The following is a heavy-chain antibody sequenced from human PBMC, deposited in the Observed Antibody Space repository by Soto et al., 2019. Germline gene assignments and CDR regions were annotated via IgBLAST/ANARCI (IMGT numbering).Heavy chain of an antibody. D-gene: IGHD3-3*02. V-gene: IGHV1-69*12. Sequence: QVHLEQSGAEVTRPGSSVKVSCKASGGTFSNSAISWVRQAPGQGLEWMGGIMPIFRTPDYAQKFQGRVTITADESSTTAYMELTGLSSDDTAVYYCARDKDRRQLGGNYYYLVDVWGPGTTVTVSS. CDR3: ARDKDRRQLGGNYYYLVDV. CDR1: GGTFSNSA. J-gene: IGHJ6*02. CDR2: IMPIFRTP.